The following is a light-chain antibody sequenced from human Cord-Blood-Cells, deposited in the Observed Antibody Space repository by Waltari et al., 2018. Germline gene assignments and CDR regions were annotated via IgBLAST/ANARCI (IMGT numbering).Light chain of an antibody. CDR2: AAS. J-gene: IGKJ1*01. CDR3: QQYNNWPRT. Sequence: EIAMTQSPATLSVSPGERATLSCRARQRVSSNLIWYQQKPGQAPRLLIYAASTWATGIPARFSGSGSGTEFTLTISSLQSEDFAVYYCQQYNNWPRTFGQGTKVEIK. V-gene: IGKV3-15*01. CDR1: QRVSSN.